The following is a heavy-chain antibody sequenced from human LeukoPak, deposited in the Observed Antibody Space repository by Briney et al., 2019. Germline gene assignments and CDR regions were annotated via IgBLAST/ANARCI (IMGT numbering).Heavy chain of an antibody. CDR2: INPNSGGT. Sequence: GASVKVSCKASGYTFTGYYMHWVRQAPGQGLEWMGWINPNSGGTNYAQKFQGRVTMTRDTSISTAYMELSRLRSDDTAVYYCARVSYSSGWYDDPWGQGTLVTVSS. V-gene: IGHV1-2*02. CDR3: ARVSYSSGWYDDP. J-gene: IGHJ5*02. D-gene: IGHD6-19*01. CDR1: GYTFTGYY.